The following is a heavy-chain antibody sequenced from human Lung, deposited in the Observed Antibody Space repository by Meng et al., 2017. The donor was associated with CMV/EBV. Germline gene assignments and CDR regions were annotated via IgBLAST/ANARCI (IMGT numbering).Heavy chain of an antibody. D-gene: IGHD5-24*01. V-gene: IGHV4-4*07. Sequence: VERQEAGRGLVTPSATLSIPCTVSGGSISSYTWSWFRQPAGKGLEWIGRIYTSGSTNYNPSLKSRVTMSVDTTTNQFSLKLSSVTAADTAVYYCARVSRDEAFQHWGQGTLVTVSS. J-gene: IGHJ1*01. CDR1: GGSISSYT. CDR2: IYTSGST. CDR3: ARVSRDEAFQH.